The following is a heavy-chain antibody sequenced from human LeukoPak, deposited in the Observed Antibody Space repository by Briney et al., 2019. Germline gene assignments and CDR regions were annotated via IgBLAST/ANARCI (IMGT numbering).Heavy chain of an antibody. CDR2: INSDGSST. CDR1: GFTFSSYW. J-gene: IGHJ4*02. D-gene: IGHD5-18*01. CDR3: ARGGAAMAYY. Sequence: GGCLRLSCSASGFTFSSYWMHWVRRAPGKGLVWVSRINSDGSSTSYADSVKGRFTISRDNAKNTLYLQMNSLRAEDTAVYYCARGGAAMAYYWGQGTLVTVSS. V-gene: IGHV3-74*01.